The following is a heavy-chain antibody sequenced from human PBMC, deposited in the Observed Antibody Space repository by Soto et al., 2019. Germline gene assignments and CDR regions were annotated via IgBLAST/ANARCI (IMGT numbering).Heavy chain of an antibody. D-gene: IGHD2-15*01. CDR3: ARTVGWLDP. CDR2: TYYRSKWYK. J-gene: IGHJ5*02. CDR1: GDSVSSNSAA. V-gene: IGHV6-1*01. Sequence: PSQTLSLTCAISGDSVSSNSAAWNWIRQSPSRGLEWLGGTYYRSKWYKEYAASVRSRITINPDTSKNQFSPQLNSVSPEDTAVYYCARTVGWLDPWGQGXQVTVYS.